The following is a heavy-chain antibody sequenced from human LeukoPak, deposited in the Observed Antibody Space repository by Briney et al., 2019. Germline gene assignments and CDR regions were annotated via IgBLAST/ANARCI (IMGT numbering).Heavy chain of an antibody. D-gene: IGHD1-1*01. Sequence: GGSLRLSCAASGFNVSNNYMNWVRQAPGKWLEWVSVLYSSGSSYYADSVKGRFTISRDNSKNLLSLQVNSLRHEDTAVYYCARGTVFRAFDIWGHGTTVTVSS. V-gene: IGHV3-53*05. CDR1: GFNVSNNY. CDR3: ARGTVFRAFDI. CDR2: LYSSGSS. J-gene: IGHJ3*02.